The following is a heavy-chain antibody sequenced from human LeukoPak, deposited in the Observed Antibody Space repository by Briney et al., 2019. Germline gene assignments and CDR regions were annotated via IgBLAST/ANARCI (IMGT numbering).Heavy chain of an antibody. CDR2: IYTGGST. Sequence: SETLSLTCTVSGGSISSGSYYWSWIRQPAGKGLEWIGRIYTGGSTNYNPSLKSRVTISVDTSKNQFSLKLGSVTAADTAVYYCTRGYSYALSTDPYYYFDYWGQGTLVTVSS. J-gene: IGHJ4*02. CDR1: GGSISSGSYY. CDR3: TRGYSYALSTDPYYYFDY. D-gene: IGHD5-18*01. V-gene: IGHV4-61*02.